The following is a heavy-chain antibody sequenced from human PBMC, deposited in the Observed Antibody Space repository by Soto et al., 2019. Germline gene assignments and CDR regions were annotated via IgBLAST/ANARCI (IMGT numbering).Heavy chain of an antibody. CDR2: IYYNGTT. Sequence: QVQLQESGPGLVKPSETLSLTCTVSGGSISSYYLTWIRQPPGKGLEWIGYIYYNGTTNYNPSLKSRVTLSLDTSKHQFSLNLSSVTAADTAVYYCSRGAEWFGGRMDVWGQGTTVNVSS. CDR1: GGSISSYY. J-gene: IGHJ6*02. V-gene: IGHV4-59*01. D-gene: IGHD3-10*01. CDR3: SRGAEWFGGRMDV.